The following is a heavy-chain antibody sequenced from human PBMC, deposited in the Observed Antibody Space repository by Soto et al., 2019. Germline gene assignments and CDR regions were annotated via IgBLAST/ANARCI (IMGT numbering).Heavy chain of an antibody. CDR2: IWYDGSNK. V-gene: IGHV3-33*01. D-gene: IGHD2-15*01. CDR3: ARTANSGSAVVAAIPPY. CDR1: GFTFSSYG. J-gene: IGHJ4*02. Sequence: QVQLVESGGGVVQPGRSLRLSCAASGFTFSSYGMQWVRQAPGKGLEWVAVIWYDGSNKYYADSVKGRFTISRDNSKNTLYLQMNSLRAEDTAVYYCARTANSGSAVVAAIPPYWGQGTLVTVSS.